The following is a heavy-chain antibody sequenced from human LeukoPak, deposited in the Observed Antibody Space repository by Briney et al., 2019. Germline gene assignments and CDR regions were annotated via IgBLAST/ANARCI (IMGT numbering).Heavy chain of an antibody. D-gene: IGHD4-23*01. J-gene: IGHJ6*02. CDR1: GFTFSSYG. CDR2: IWYDGSNK. V-gene: IGHV3-33*01. CDR3: ARDLNGLRDYGGLDV. Sequence: GGSLRLSCAASGFTFSSYGMHWVRQAPGKGLEWVAVIWYDGSNKYYADSVKGRFTISRDNSKNTLYRQMNSLRAEDTAVYYCARDLNGLRDYGGLDVWGQGTTVTVSS.